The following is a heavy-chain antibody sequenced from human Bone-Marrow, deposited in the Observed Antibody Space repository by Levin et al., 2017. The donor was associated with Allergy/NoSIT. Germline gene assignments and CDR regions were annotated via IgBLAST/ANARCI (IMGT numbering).Heavy chain of an antibody. CDR1: GFTFSDYY. D-gene: IGHD6-13*01. CDR3: ARARIAAAGKTTTPDFDY. V-gene: IGHV3-11*05. J-gene: IGHJ4*02. Sequence: GESLKISCAASGFTFSDYYMSWIRQAPGKGLEWVSYISSSSSYTNYADSVKGRFTISRDNAKNSLYLQMNSLRAEDTAVYYCARARIAAAGKTTTPDFDYWGQGTLVTVSS. CDR2: ISSSSSYT.